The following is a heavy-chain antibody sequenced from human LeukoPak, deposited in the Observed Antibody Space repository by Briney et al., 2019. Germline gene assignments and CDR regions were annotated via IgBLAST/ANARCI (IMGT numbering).Heavy chain of an antibody. Sequence: SETLSLTCTVSGGSISSSSYYWGWIRQPPGKGLEWIGSIYYSGSTYYNPSLKSRVTISVDTSNNQFSLKLSSVTAADTAVYYCARYRLHSSSWYVQYYFDYWGQGTLVTVSS. CDR3: ARYRLHSSSWYVQYYFDY. CDR1: GGSISSSSYY. J-gene: IGHJ4*02. D-gene: IGHD6-13*01. V-gene: IGHV4-39*01. CDR2: IYYSGST.